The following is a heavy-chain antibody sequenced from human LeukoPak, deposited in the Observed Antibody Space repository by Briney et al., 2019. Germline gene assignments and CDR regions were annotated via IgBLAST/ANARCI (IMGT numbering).Heavy chain of an antibody. CDR3: ARLIHVDTAFDY. Sequence: GESLKISCKGSGYSFTSYWIGWVRRLPGKGREGMGIIYPGDSDTRYSPSFQGQVTISADKSISTAYLQWSSLKASDTAMYYCARLIHVDTAFDYWGQGTLVTVSS. V-gene: IGHV5-51*01. J-gene: IGHJ4*02. CDR1: GYSFTSYW. D-gene: IGHD5-18*01. CDR2: IYPGDSDT.